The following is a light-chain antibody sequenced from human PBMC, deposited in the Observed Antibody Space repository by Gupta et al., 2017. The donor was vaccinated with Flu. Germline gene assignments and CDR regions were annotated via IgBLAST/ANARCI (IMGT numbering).Light chain of an antibody. J-gene: IGLJ2*01. CDR2: KNN. CDR1: SSNIGINT. V-gene: IGLV1-44*01. Sequence: VLTQPPSASAPPGQAVTISCSGSSSNIGINTVNWYQQLPGTAPKLLIYKNNHRPSGVPDRFSGSKSGTSASLAISGLQAADEADYYCAVCDDSLNGVVFGGGTKLTVL. CDR3: AVCDDSLNGVV.